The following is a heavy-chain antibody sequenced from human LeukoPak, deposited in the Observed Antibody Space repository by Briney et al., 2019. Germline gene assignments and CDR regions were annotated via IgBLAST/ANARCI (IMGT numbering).Heavy chain of an antibody. CDR2: ISSSGSTI. Sequence: GGSLRLSCAASGFTVSRNYMNWVRQAPGKGLEWVSYISSSGSTIYYADSVKGRFTISRDNAKNSLYLQMNSLRAEDTAVYYCARGAVAGNDYWGQGTLVTVSS. V-gene: IGHV3-48*03. CDR3: ARGAVAGNDY. CDR1: GFTVSRNY. D-gene: IGHD6-19*01. J-gene: IGHJ4*02.